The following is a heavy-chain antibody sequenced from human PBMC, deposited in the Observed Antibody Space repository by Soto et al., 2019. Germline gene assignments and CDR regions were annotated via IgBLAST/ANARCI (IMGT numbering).Heavy chain of an antibody. J-gene: IGHJ4*02. D-gene: IGHD1-26*01. CDR1: GFTFTSSG. V-gene: IGHV1-58*01. CDR3: AADLSYYVMDY. CDR2: IVVGSGNT. Sequence: PVKVSCKASGFTFTSSGVQWVRQARGQRLEGRGWIVVGSGNTNYAQKSNARATPTRDLSPSTAYMELSGLRSEDTAVYYCAADLSYYVMDYWGQGTRVTVSS.